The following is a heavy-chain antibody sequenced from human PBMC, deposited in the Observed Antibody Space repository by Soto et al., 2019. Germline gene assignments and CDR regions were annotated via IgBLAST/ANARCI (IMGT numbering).Heavy chain of an antibody. V-gene: IGHV3-49*03. J-gene: IGHJ3*02. D-gene: IGHD1-1*01. Sequence: GGSLRLSCTASGFTFGDYAMSWFRQAPGKGLEWVGFIRSKAYGGTTEYAASVKSRFTISRDDSKSIAYLQMNSLKTEDSAVYYCTRDSTGIDAFDIWGQGTMVTVSS. CDR2: IRSKAYGGTT. CDR1: GFTFGDYA. CDR3: TRDSTGIDAFDI.